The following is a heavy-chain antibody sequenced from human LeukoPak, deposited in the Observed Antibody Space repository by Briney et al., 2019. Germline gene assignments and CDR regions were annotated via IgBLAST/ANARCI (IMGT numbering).Heavy chain of an antibody. CDR1: GFTFSSYA. D-gene: IGHD2-15*01. V-gene: IGHV3-64*01. Sequence: GGSLRLSCAASGFTFSSYAMHWVRQAPGKGLEYVSAISSNGGSTYYANSVKGRFTIPRDNSKNTLYLQMGSLRAEDMAVYYCARSYCSGGSCYVYYFDYWGQGTLVAVSS. CDR3: ARSYCSGGSCYVYYFDY. J-gene: IGHJ4*02. CDR2: ISSNGGST.